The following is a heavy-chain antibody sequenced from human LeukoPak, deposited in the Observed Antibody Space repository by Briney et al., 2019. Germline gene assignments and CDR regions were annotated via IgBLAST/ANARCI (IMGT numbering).Heavy chain of an antibody. CDR3: ARAPGYRSSTSCLIDY. CDR1: GGSFSGYY. J-gene: IGHJ4*02. CDR2: IKHGGST. D-gene: IGHD2-2*01. V-gene: IGHV4-34*01. Sequence: SETLSLTCAVSGGSFSGYYWSWVRQPPGKGLGWMGEIKHGGSTNYNTSLKRRVAISLQTTKNQFSLKLSSVTAAAAAVYYCARAPGYRSSTSCLIDYWGQGTLVTVSS.